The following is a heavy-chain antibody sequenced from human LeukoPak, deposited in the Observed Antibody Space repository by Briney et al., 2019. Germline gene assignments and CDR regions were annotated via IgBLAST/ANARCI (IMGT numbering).Heavy chain of an antibody. J-gene: IGHJ6*02. CDR1: GFTVGSNY. Sequence: GGSLRLSCAASGFTVGSNYMSWVRQAPGKGLEWVSVIYSGGNTYYADSVKGRFTISRDNSKNTLYLQMNSLRAEDTAVYYCARDSSTNGMDVWGQGTTVTVSS. D-gene: IGHD5-24*01. V-gene: IGHV3-53*01. CDR2: IYSGGNT. CDR3: ARDSSTNGMDV.